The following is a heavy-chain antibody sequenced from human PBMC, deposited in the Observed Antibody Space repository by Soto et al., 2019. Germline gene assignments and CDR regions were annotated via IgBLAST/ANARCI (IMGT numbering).Heavy chain of an antibody. CDR1: GFSLSTSGVG. CDR2: IYWDDDK. D-gene: IGHD2-15*01. Sequence: QITLKESGPTLVKPTQTLTLTCTFSGFSLSTSGVGVGWIRQPPGKALEWLALIYWDDDKRYSPSLKSRLTITKDNSKNQVVLTMTNMDPVDTATYYCAQALTYCSGGSCYRDAFDIWGQGTMVTVSS. V-gene: IGHV2-5*02. J-gene: IGHJ3*02. CDR3: AQALTYCSGGSCYRDAFDI.